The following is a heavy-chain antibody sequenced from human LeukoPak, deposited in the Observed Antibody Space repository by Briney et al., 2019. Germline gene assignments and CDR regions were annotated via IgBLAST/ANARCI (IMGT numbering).Heavy chain of an antibody. CDR2: IYYSGST. D-gene: IGHD2-15*01. CDR1: GGPISSGDYY. V-gene: IGHV4-30-4*01. Sequence: MPSQTLSLTCTVSGGPISSGDYYWSWIRQPPGKGLERIGYIYYSGSTDYNPSLKSRATISVDTSKNQFSLKLSSVTAADTAVYHCARDTPIISDAFDIWGQGTMVTVSS. J-gene: IGHJ3*02. CDR3: ARDTPIISDAFDI.